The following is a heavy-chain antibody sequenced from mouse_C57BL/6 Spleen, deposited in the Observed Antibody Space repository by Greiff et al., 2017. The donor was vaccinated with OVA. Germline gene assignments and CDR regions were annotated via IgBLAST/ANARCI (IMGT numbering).Heavy chain of an antibody. CDR1: GFTFSDYY. V-gene: IGHV5-16*01. J-gene: IGHJ2*01. CDR3: ARETPLLYFDY. CDR2: INYDGSST. D-gene: IGHD6-1*01. Sequence: EVKLMESEGGLVQPGSSMKLSCTASGFTFSDYYMAWVRQVPEKGLEWVANINYDGSSTYYLDSLKSRFIISRDNAKNILYLQMSSLKYEDTATYYCARETPLLYFDYWGQGTTLTVSS.